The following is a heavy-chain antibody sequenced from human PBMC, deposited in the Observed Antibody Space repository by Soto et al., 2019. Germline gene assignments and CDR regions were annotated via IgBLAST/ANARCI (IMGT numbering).Heavy chain of an antibody. V-gene: IGHV1-3*01. J-gene: IGHJ4*02. D-gene: IGHD1-26*01. CDR3: ARDVGATGD. CDR1: GYTFTSYA. CDR2: INAGNGNT. Sequence: QVQLVQSGAEVKKPGASVKVSCKASGYTFTSYAMHWVRQAPGQRLEWMGWINAGNGNTKYSQKFQGRVTITRDTPASTAYIELSSLRYEDTAGYYCARDVGATGDWGQGTLVTVSS.